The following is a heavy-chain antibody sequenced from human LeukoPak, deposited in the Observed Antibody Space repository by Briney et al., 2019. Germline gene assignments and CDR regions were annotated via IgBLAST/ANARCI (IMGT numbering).Heavy chain of an antibody. J-gene: IGHJ3*02. CDR1: GFTFKNYG. CDR3: ARDDRGFAAFDI. CDR2: IRYDGSNK. D-gene: IGHD3-10*01. V-gene: IGHV3-30*02. Sequence: GGSLRLSCAASGFTFKNYGMYWVRQAPGKGLEWVAFIRYDGSNKYYADSVKGRFTISRDNSKNTLYLQMNSLRAEDTAVYYCARDDRGFAAFDIWGQGTMVTVSS.